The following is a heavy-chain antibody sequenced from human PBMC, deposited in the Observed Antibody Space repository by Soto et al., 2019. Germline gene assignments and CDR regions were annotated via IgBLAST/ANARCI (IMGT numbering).Heavy chain of an antibody. V-gene: IGHV3-30-3*01. Sequence: QVQLVESGGGVVQPGRSLRLSCAASGFTFSSYAMHWVRQAPGKGLEWVAVISYDGSNKYYADSVKGRFTISRDNSKNTLYLQMNSLRAEDTAVYYCATDCGGDCPSPPPGYYYYYGMDVWGLGTTVTVSS. CDR3: ATDCGGDCPSPPPGYYYYYGMDV. CDR2: ISYDGSNK. D-gene: IGHD2-21*02. CDR1: GFTFSSYA. J-gene: IGHJ6*02.